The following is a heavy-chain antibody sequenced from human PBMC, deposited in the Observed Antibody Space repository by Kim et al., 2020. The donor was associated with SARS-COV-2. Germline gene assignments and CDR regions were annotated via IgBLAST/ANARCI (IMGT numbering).Heavy chain of an antibody. V-gene: IGHV4-59*08. CDR2: IYYSGST. D-gene: IGHD6-13*01. Sequence: SETLSLTCTVSGGSISSYYWSWIRQPPGKGLEWIGYIYYSGSTNYNPSLKSRVTISVDTSKNQFSLKLSSVTAADTAVYYCARGIAAAGTWGQGTLVTVS. CDR1: GGSISSYY. J-gene: IGHJ5*02. CDR3: ARGIAAAGT.